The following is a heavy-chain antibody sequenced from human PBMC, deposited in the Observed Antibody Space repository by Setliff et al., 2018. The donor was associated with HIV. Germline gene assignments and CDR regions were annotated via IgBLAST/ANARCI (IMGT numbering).Heavy chain of an antibody. V-gene: IGHV1-2*06. CDR1: GYTFTGYY. CDR2: IIPNSGGT. Sequence: ASVKVSCKASGYTFTGYYVHWVRQAPGQGLEWMGRIIPNSGGTNYAQKFQGRVNMTRDTSISTAYMELTRLRSDDTAVYYCATKLYCTNGVCLDAFDIWG. CDR3: ATKLYCTNGVCLDAFDI. D-gene: IGHD2-8*01. J-gene: IGHJ3*02.